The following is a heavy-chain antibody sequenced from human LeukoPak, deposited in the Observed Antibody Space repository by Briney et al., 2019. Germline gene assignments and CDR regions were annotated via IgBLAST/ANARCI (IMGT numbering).Heavy chain of an antibody. V-gene: IGHV3-48*03. CDR2: ISSSARTI. J-gene: IGHJ4*02. CDR1: GFTFSSYE. Sequence: GGSLRLSCAASGFTFSSYEMNWVRQAPGKGLEWVSYISSSARTIYYADSVKGRFTISRDNAKNSLSLQMNSLRAEDTAVYYCERISTWGQGTLVTVSS. CDR3: ERIST.